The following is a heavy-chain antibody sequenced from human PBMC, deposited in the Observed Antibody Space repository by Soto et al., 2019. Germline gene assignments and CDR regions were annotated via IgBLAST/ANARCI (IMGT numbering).Heavy chain of an antibody. CDR1: GDSITNGGYS. D-gene: IGHD1-26*01. Sequence: QLQLQESGSGLVKPSQTLSLTCAVSGDSITNGGYSWSWIRQSPGKGLEWIGYMYHNGNTYYNPSPNSPVTIPAARSKNQFSLPLSSVTAADTAVYYCARAPKRGEPSGFDYWGQGTLVTVSS. J-gene: IGHJ4*02. CDR3: ARAPKRGEPSGFDY. CDR2: MYHNGNT. V-gene: IGHV4-30-2*06.